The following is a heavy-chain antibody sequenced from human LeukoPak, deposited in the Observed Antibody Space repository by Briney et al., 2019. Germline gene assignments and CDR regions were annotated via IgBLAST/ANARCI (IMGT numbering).Heavy chain of an antibody. CDR3: ASLVFSGSSWPFDF. CDR2: IFHTGST. Sequence: TSETLSLTCTVSGGSISSSAYHWSWIRQHPGKGLEWIGYIFHTGSTYYNPSLKSRFTISIDTSKNQFSLRLTSVTAADTAVYYCASLVFSGSSWPFDFWGQGILVTVSS. CDR1: GGSISSSAYH. D-gene: IGHD6-6*01. J-gene: IGHJ4*02. V-gene: IGHV4-31*03.